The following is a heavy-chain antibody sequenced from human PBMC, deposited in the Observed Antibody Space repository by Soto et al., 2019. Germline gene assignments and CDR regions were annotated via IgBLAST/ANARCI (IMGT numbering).Heavy chain of an antibody. J-gene: IGHJ4*02. CDR3: ATWRTYSGSYCFDY. V-gene: IGHV1-69*06. CDR2: IIPMYDSA. D-gene: IGHD1-26*01. CDR1: GGTFKTDT. Sequence: QVQLVQSGAELKKPGSSVNVSCAASGGTFKTDTINWVRQAPGQGREWIGQIIPMYDSANYAQRFQGRVTISADKSTNIAYMELSGLRSEDTALYYCATWRTYSGSYCFDYWGQGNLVSVSS.